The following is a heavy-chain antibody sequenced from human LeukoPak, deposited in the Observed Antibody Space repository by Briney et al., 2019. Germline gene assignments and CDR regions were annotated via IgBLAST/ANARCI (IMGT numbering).Heavy chain of an antibody. CDR2: ISGSGDNT. Sequence: PGGTLRLSCAASGFTFSSHGMSWVRQAPGKGLEWVSTISGSGDNTYYADSVKGRFTISRDNSKNTLYLQMNSLRAEDTAVYYCARESRGYDILTGKYHRGYYSYYMDVWGKGTTVTVSS. CDR3: ARESRGYDILTGKYHRGYYSYYMDV. D-gene: IGHD3-9*01. V-gene: IGHV3-23*01. CDR1: GFTFSSHG. J-gene: IGHJ6*03.